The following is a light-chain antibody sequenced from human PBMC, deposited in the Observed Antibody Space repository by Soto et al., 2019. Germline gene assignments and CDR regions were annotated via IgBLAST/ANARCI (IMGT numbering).Light chain of an antibody. Sequence: EIVLTQSPGTLSLSPGDRATLSYMASQSVSSSYLAWYQQTRGQAPRLXSYGASTRATGIPARFSGSGSGTEFTLTISSLQSEDFEVYYCQQYNNWPLGFGGGTKVDIK. V-gene: IGKV3-15*01. J-gene: IGKJ4*01. CDR1: QSVSSSY. CDR3: QQYNNWPLG. CDR2: GAS.